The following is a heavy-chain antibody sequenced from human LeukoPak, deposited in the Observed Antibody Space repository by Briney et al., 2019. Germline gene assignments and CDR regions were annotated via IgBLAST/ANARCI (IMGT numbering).Heavy chain of an antibody. J-gene: IGHJ6*02. CDR1: GFTFSSYW. Sequence: PGGSLRLSYAASGFTFSSYWMNWVRQAPGKGLMWVSRIASDGSSTTYADSVKGRFSISRDNAKNTLYLQIDSLRTEDTAVYYCVPLGGLGYYQYGMDVWGRGTTVTVSS. CDR2: IASDGSST. CDR3: VPLGGLGYYQYGMDV. V-gene: IGHV3-74*01. D-gene: IGHD3/OR15-3a*01.